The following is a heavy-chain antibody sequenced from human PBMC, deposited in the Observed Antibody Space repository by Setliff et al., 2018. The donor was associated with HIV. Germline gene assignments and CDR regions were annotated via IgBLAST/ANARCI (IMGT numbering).Heavy chain of an antibody. CDR1: GGSISSSSYY. V-gene: IGHV4-39*02. D-gene: IGHD3-22*01. CDR2: IYTNGNT. Sequence: SETLSLTCTVSGGSISSSSYYWGWIRQPPGKGLEWIGHIYTNGNTHYNSSLKSRVTLSLDSSKNHLTLKLTSVSAADTGLYYCARAPANYHDSSGFYFGGDYYFDFWGQGILVTVSS. CDR3: ARAPANYHDSSGFYFGGDYYFDF. J-gene: IGHJ4*02.